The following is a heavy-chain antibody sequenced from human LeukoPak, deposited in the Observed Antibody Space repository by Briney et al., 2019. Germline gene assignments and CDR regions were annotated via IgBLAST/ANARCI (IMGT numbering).Heavy chain of an antibody. J-gene: IGHJ4*02. D-gene: IGHD6-13*01. CDR2: IYHSGST. Sequence: PSETLSLTCAVSGYSISSDYYWDWTRQPPGKGLEWIASIYHSGSTYYNPSLNSRVTISVDTPKNHFSLKLSSVTAADTAVYYCARRAAAGPFDYWGQGTLVTVSS. CDR3: ARRAAAGPFDY. CDR1: GYSISSDYY. V-gene: IGHV4-38-2*01.